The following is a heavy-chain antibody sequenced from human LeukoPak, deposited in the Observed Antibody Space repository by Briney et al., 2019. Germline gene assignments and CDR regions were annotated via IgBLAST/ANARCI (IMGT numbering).Heavy chain of an antibody. Sequence: QPGGSLRLSCAASGFTFSSYGMHWVRQAPGKGLEWVAVIAYDGSNKYYADSVKGRFTISRENSKNTLYLKMNSWRAEDTALYYWAKSTVTTWARGPFDYWGQGTLVTVSS. D-gene: IGHD4-17*01. CDR3: AKSTVTTWARGPFDY. J-gene: IGHJ4*02. CDR2: IAYDGSNK. V-gene: IGHV3-30*18. CDR1: GFTFSSYG.